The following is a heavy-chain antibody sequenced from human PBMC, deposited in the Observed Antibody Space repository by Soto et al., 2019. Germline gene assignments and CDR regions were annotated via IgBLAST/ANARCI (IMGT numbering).Heavy chain of an antibody. D-gene: IGHD6-6*01. CDR3: ARDRGRIAARPNWFDP. CDR1: GFTFSSYG. Sequence: GGSLRLSCAASGFTFSSYGMHWVRQAPGKGLEWVAVIWYDGSNKYYADSVKGRFTISRDNSKNTLYLQMNSLRAEDTAVYYCARDRGRIAARPNWFDPWGQGTLVTVSS. J-gene: IGHJ5*02. V-gene: IGHV3-33*01. CDR2: IWYDGSNK.